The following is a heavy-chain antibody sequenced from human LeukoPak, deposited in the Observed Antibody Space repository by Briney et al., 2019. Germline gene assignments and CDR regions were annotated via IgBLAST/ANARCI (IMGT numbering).Heavy chain of an antibody. CDR1: GYTLTELS. CDR2: FAPEDGET. CDR3: ATPPNDYDSSGYYFYAFDI. D-gene: IGHD3-22*01. V-gene: IGHV1-24*01. J-gene: IGHJ3*02. Sequence: ASAKVSCKVSGYTLTELSMHGVRQTPGKGLEWMGGFAPEDGETIYAQKFQGRVTITEDTSTDTAYMELSSLRSEDTAVYYCATPPNDYDSSGYYFYAFDIWGQGTMVTVSS.